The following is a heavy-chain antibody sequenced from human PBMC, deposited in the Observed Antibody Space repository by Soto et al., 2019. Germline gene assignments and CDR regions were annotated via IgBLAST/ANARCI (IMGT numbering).Heavy chain of an antibody. V-gene: IGHV3-23*01. J-gene: IGHJ6*02. Sequence: PGGSLRLSCTASGLIFSSHAMSWVRQAPGKGLEWVSAISGSGGTAYYADSVKGRFTMSRDNSKNTLFLQMNSLRGEDTAVYYCANIPGISGNYGMDVWGQGTTVTVSS. CDR1: GLIFSSHA. CDR3: ANIPGISGNYGMDV. CDR2: ISGSGGTA. D-gene: IGHD6-13*01.